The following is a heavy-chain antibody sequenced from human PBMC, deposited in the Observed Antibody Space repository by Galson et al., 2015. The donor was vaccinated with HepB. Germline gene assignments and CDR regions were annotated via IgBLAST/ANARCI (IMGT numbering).Heavy chain of an antibody. D-gene: IGHD3-16*01. Sequence: ETLSLTCSVSGDSVNRGYYYWTWIRQCPGKGLEWIGYNYYTGRTTYNPPLTSPVPISLDTSQNQVSLRLSSVTAADTAVYYCARDGDYDYIWGSFLYWGQGALVTVAS. CDR1: GDSVNRGYYY. CDR2: NYYTGRT. V-gene: IGHV4-61*01. CDR3: ARDGDYDYIWGSFLY. J-gene: IGHJ4*02.